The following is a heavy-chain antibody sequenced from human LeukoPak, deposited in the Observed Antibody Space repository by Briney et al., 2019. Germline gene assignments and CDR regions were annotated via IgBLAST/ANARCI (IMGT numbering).Heavy chain of an antibody. V-gene: IGHV1-24*01. CDR1: GYTLTELS. CDR2: FDPEDGET. CDR3: ATDGYYGSGRGWFDP. Sequence: ASVKVSCKVPGYTLTELSMHWVRQAPGKGLEWMGGFDPEDGETIYAQKFQGRVTMTEDTSTDTAYMELSSLRSEDTAVYYCATDGYYGSGRGWFDPWGQGTLVTVSS. D-gene: IGHD3-10*01. J-gene: IGHJ5*02.